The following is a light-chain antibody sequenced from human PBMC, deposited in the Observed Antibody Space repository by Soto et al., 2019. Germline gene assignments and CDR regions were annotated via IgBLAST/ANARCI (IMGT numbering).Light chain of an antibody. CDR2: DVT. Sequence: QSALTQPRSVSGSPGQSVTISCTGTSSDIGDYTYVSWYQQHPGKAPKLMIYDVTKRPSGVPDRFSGSKSGNTASLTISGLQAEDEADYYCCSYAGIYTWVFGGGTKVTVL. J-gene: IGLJ3*02. CDR3: CSYAGIYTWV. CDR1: SSDIGDYTY. V-gene: IGLV2-11*01.